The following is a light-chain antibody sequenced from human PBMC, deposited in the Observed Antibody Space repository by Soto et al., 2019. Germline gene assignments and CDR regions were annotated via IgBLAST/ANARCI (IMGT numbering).Light chain of an antibody. J-gene: IGKJ1*01. CDR1: QSVLHSSTNKNY. CDR2: WAS. Sequence: DIVMTQSPDSLAVSLGERATINCKSSQSVLHSSTNKNYLAWYQQKPGQSPNLLIYWASAREYGVPDRFSGSGSGTDFTLTISSLQAEDVAIYYCQQYYSIPWTFGQGTKVEIK. V-gene: IGKV4-1*01. CDR3: QQYYSIPWT.